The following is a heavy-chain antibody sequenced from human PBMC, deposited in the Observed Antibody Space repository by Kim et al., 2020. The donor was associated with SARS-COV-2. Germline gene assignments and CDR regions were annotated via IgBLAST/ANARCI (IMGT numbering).Heavy chain of an antibody. D-gene: IGHD3-22*01. CDR2: ISSSSSYT. CDR3: ARGAADSSGYYFGTKFYFDL. J-gene: IGHJ2*01. V-gene: IGHV3-11*06. Sequence: GGSLRLSCAASGFTFSDYYMSWIRQAPGKGLEWVSYISSSSSYTNYADSVKGRFTISRDNAKNSLYLQMNSLRAEDTAVYYCARGAADSSGYYFGTKFYFDLWGRGTLVTVSS. CDR1: GFTFSDYY.